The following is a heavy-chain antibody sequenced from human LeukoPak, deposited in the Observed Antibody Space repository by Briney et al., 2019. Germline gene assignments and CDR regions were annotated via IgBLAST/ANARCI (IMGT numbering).Heavy chain of an antibody. CDR2: INHSGST. CDR3: AREEYYYDSSGYYDAFDI. V-gene: IGHV4-34*01. CDR1: GGSFSGYY. Sequence: ASETLSLTCAVYGGSFSGYYWSWIRQPPGKGLEWIGEINHSGSTNYNPSLKSRVTISVDTSKNQFSLKLSSVTAADTAVYYCAREEYYYDSSGYYDAFDIWGQGTMVTVSS. D-gene: IGHD3-22*01. J-gene: IGHJ3*02.